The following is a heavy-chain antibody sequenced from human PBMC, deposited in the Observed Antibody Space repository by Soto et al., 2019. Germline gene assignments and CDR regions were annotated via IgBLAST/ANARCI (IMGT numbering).Heavy chain of an antibody. CDR3: ARHPVPPGYYYGSGSLWFDP. Sequence: QLQLQESGPGLVKPSETLSLTCTVSGGSISSSSYYWGWIRQPPGKGLEWIGSIYYSGSTSYNPSLKSRVTISVDTSKNQFSLKLSSVAAADTAVYYCARHPVPPGYYYGSGSLWFDPWGQGTLVTVSS. CDR2: IYYSGST. V-gene: IGHV4-39*01. D-gene: IGHD3-10*01. J-gene: IGHJ5*02. CDR1: GGSISSSSYY.